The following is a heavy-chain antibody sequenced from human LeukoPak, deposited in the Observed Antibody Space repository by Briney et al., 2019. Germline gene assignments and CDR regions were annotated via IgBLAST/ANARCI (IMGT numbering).Heavy chain of an antibody. CDR1: GFTFSSYA. V-gene: IGHV3-30*04. D-gene: IGHD3-10*01. Sequence: PGGSLRLSCAASGFTFSSYAMHWVRQAPGKGLEWVAVISYDGSNKYYADSVKGRFTISRDNSKNTLYLQMNSLRAEDTAVYYCAKVVRPSGSYYSPPFDYWGQGTLVTVSS. CDR3: AKVVRPSGSYYSPPFDY. CDR2: ISYDGSNK. J-gene: IGHJ4*02.